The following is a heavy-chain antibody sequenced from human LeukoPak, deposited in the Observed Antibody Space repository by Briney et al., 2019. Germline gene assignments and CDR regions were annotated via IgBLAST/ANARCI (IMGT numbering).Heavy chain of an antibody. V-gene: IGHV4-61*02. CDR2: LYTSGST. CDR1: GGSISSGSYY. D-gene: IGHD3-22*01. CDR3: AREGHYDSSAYVYYFAY. Sequence: SQTLSLTCTVSGGSISSGSYYWSWIRQPAGKGLEWIGRLYTSGSTEYNPSLKSRVTISLDTSKTQFSLRLSSVTAADTAVYYCAREGHYDSSAYVYYFAYWGQGTLVTVSS. J-gene: IGHJ4*02.